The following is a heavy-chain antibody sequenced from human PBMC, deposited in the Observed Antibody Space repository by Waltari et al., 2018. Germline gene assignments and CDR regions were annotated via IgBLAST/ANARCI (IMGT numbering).Heavy chain of an antibody. CDR2: IYYSGST. CDR3: ARGGGLRSPMHYFDY. Sequence: QLQLQESGPGLVKPSETLSLTCTVSGGSISSSSYYWGWIRQPPGKGLEWIGSIYYSGSTDYNPSLKSRVTISVDTSKNQFSLKLSSVTAADTAVYYCARGGGLRSPMHYFDYWGQGTLVTVSS. D-gene: IGHD4-17*01. CDR1: GGSISSSSYY. V-gene: IGHV4-39*07. J-gene: IGHJ4*02.